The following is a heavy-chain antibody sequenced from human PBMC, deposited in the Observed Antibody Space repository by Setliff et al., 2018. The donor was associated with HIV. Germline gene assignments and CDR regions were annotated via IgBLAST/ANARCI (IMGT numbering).Heavy chain of an antibody. J-gene: IGHJ4*02. CDR1: GVSISNYY. V-gene: IGHV4-4*08. D-gene: IGHD3-22*01. CDR3: ARLTTTYYYDSSAYYNPV. Sequence: SETLSLTCTVSGVSISNYYWSWIRQPPGKGLEWIGHVYTTGGTNYNPSLESRLTISVDTSRNQFSLRMSSVTAADTAVFYCARLTTTYYYDSSAYYNPVWGQGTLVTVSS. CDR2: VYTTGGT.